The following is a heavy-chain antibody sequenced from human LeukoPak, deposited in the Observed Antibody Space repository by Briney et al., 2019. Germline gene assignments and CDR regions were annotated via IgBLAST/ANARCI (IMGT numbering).Heavy chain of an antibody. J-gene: IGHJ4*02. V-gene: IGHV4-34*01. CDR1: GHSFSGYY. CDR2: INHSGST. D-gene: IGHD3-22*01. Sequence: SETLSLTCAFYGHSFSGYYWSWIRQPPGKGLEWIGEINHSGSTNYNPSLKSRVTISVDTSKNQFSLKLSSVTAADTAVYYCARGKYYYDSSGSKRGSYFDYWGQGTLVTVSS. CDR3: ARGKYYYDSSGSKRGSYFDY.